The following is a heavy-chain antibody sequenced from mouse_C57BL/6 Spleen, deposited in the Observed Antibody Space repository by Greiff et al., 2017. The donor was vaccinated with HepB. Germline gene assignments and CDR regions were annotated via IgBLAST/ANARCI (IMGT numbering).Heavy chain of an antibody. J-gene: IGHJ4*01. Sequence: VQLKQSGPELVKPGASVKIPCKASGYTFTDYNMDWVKQSHGKSLEWIGDINPNNGGTIYNQKFKGKATLTVDKSSSTAYMELRSLTSEDTAVYYCARAALLFYAMDYWGQGTSVTVSS. CDR1: GYTFTDYN. CDR3: ARAALLFYAMDY. CDR2: INPNNGGT. D-gene: IGHD2-10*01. V-gene: IGHV1-18*01.